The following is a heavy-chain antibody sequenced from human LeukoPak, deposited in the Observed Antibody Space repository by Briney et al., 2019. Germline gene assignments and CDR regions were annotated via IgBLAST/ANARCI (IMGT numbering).Heavy chain of an antibody. CDR2: VYHSGST. V-gene: IGHV4-4*02. Sequence: SETLSLTCAVSGVSVRSYNYWSWVRQPPGKSLEWLGEVYHSGSTIYNPSLESRITISMDTSKNQFSLRLTSVTAADTAVYYCARGDDYAFEIWGQGTMVTVSS. J-gene: IGHJ3*02. CDR3: ARGDDYAFEI. CDR1: GVSVRSYNY. D-gene: IGHD4-11*01.